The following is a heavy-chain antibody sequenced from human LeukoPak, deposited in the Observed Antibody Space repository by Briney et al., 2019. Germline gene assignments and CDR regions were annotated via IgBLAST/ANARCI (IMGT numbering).Heavy chain of an antibody. CDR1: GFTFDDYA. CDR2: ISWNSGSI. D-gene: IGHD6-13*01. Sequence: GGSLRLSCAASGFTFDDYAMHWVRQAPGKGLEWVSGISWNSGSIGYADSVKGRFTISRDNAKNSLYLQMNSLRAEDTALYYCAKDATGIAAAGIDYWGQGTLVTVSS. CDR3: AKDATGIAAAGIDY. V-gene: IGHV3-9*01. J-gene: IGHJ4*02.